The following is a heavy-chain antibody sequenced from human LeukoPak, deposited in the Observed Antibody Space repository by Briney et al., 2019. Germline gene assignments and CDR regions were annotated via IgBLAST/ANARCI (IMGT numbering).Heavy chain of an antibody. D-gene: IGHD2-15*01. V-gene: IGHV3-23*01. CDR3: AREAPTYCSGGSCYPIGFDY. Sequence: PGGTLRLSCAASGFIFSSYGMSWVRQAPGKGLEWVSTVSGSGGSTYYADSVKGRFTISRDNSKNTLYLQMNSLRAEDTAVYYCAREAPTYCSGGSCYPIGFDYWAQGTLVTVSS. J-gene: IGHJ4*02. CDR2: VSGSGGST. CDR1: GFIFSSYG.